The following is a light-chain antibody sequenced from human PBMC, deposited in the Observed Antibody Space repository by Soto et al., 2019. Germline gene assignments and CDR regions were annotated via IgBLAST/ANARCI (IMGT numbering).Light chain of an antibody. J-gene: IGLJ1*01. V-gene: IGLV2-14*01. CDR2: EVS. Sequence: QSALTQPASVSGSPGQSSTISGTGTSSDVGGYNFVSWYQQHPGKAPKLLIHEVSNRPSGVSHRFSGSKYGNTASLTISGLQTEDEADYYCRSYTTSSTPHYVFGTGTKLTVL. CDR1: SSDVGGYNF. CDR3: RSYTTSSTPHYV.